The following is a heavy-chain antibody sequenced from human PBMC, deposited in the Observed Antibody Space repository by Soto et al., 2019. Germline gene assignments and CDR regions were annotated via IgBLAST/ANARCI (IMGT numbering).Heavy chain of an antibody. D-gene: IGHD3-10*01. Sequence: EVQLVESGGGLVKPGGSLRLSCGASGFTFTNAWMSWVRQPPGKGLEWVGRIKSKTDGGTTDYATPVKGRSSISRDDSKNTLYLQLISLNTEDTAIYYCATSNYYESGTFPQAPFDYWGQGTLVTVSS. CDR3: ATSNYYESGTFPQAPFDY. V-gene: IGHV3-15*01. CDR1: GFTFTNAW. J-gene: IGHJ4*02. CDR2: IKSKTDGGTT.